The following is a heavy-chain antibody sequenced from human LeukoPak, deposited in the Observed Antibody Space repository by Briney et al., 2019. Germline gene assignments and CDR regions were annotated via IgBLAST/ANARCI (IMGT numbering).Heavy chain of an antibody. Sequence: GRSLRLSCAASGFTFSSYAMHWVRQAPGKGLEWVAVISYDGSNKYYADSVKGRFTISRDNSKNTLYLQMNSLRAEDTAVYYCARDQYSSSSGNNWFDPWGQGTLVTVSS. CDR2: ISYDGSNK. CDR1: GFTFSSYA. J-gene: IGHJ5*02. V-gene: IGHV3-30-3*01. D-gene: IGHD6-6*01. CDR3: ARDQYSSSSGNNWFDP.